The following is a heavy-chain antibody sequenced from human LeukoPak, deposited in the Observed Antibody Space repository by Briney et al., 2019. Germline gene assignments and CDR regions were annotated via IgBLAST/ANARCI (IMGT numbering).Heavy chain of an antibody. Sequence: SETLSLTCTVSGGSISSYYWSWIRQPAGRGLEWIGRIYTSGSTNYNPSLKSRVTMSVDTSKNQFSLKLSSVTAADTAVYYCATRVRGFLEWLSDRDAFDIWGQGTMVTVSS. V-gene: IGHV4-4*07. D-gene: IGHD3-3*01. J-gene: IGHJ3*02. CDR3: ATRVRGFLEWLSDRDAFDI. CDR2: IYTSGST. CDR1: GGSISSYY.